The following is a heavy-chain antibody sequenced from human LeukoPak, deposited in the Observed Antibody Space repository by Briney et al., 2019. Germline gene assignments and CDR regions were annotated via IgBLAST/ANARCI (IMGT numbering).Heavy chain of an antibody. CDR2: ISYSGST. J-gene: IGHJ4*02. CDR1: GGSITSYY. V-gene: IGHV4-59*08. CDR3: ARHLGATHFDY. D-gene: IGHD1-26*01. Sequence: SETLSLTCTVSGGSITSYYWSWIRQPPGRGLEWIGYISYSGSTNYNPSLKSRVTISVDTSKNQFSLKLSSVTAADTAVYYCARHLGATHFDYWGQGTLVTVSS.